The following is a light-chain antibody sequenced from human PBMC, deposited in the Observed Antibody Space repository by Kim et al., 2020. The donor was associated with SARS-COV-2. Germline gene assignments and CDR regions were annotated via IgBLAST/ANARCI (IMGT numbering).Light chain of an antibody. Sequence: ETVLTQSPGTLSLSPGERATLSCRASQSVSSRYLAWYQQKPGQAPRLLIYAASSRTTGIPDRFSGSGSGTDFTLTISRLEPEDYAVYYCRQQDNAPSWTFGQGTKVDIK. V-gene: IGKV3-20*01. CDR2: AAS. CDR3: RQQDNAPSWT. CDR1: QSVSSRY. J-gene: IGKJ1*01.